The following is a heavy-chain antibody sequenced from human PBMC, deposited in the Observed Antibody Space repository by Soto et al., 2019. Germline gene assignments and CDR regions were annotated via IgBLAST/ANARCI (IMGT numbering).Heavy chain of an antibody. D-gene: IGHD6-25*01. Sequence: KASETLSLTCAVYGGSFSGYYWSWIRQPPGKGLEWIGEINHSGSTNYNPSLKSRVTISVDTSKNQFSLKLSSVTAADTAVYYCARRRAHRRDHYYFDYWGQGTLVTVSS. CDR3: ARRRAHRRDHYYFDY. J-gene: IGHJ4*02. CDR1: GGSFSGYY. V-gene: IGHV4-34*01. CDR2: INHSGST.